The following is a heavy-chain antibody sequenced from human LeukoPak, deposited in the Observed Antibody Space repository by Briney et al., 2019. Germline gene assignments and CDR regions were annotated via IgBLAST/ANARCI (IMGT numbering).Heavy chain of an antibody. CDR1: GFTFSTYW. CDR3: ARALSEIGGYYPEYFRH. J-gene: IGHJ1*01. V-gene: IGHV3-74*01. Sequence: GGSLRLSCAASGFTFSTYWMHWVRQAPGKGLVWVSRIKSDGSTNYAASVKGRFTISRDNAKNTVSLQMNSLRPEDTGVYYCARALSEIGGYYPEYFRHWGQGTLVTVSS. CDR2: IKSDGST. D-gene: IGHD3-22*01.